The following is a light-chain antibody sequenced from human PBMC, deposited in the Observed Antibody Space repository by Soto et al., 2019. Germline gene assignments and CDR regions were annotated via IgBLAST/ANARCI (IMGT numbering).Light chain of an antibody. CDR1: QNIDSW. J-gene: IGKJ1*01. Sequence: DIRMTQSPSTLSASVGDRVTITCRASQNIDSWLAWYQQKPGKAPKIMIYGATSLESGVPSRFSANGSGTEFTLTISSLQPDDFATYYCQHYNSYGTFGQGTKVDIK. V-gene: IGKV1-5*01. CDR2: GAT. CDR3: QHYNSYGT.